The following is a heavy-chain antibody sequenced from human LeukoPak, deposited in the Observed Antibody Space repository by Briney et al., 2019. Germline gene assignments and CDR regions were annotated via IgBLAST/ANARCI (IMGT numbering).Heavy chain of an antibody. V-gene: IGHV3-11*04. CDR3: ARAATVKPNWFDP. CDR2: ISSSGSTI. J-gene: IGHJ5*02. D-gene: IGHD4-11*01. CDR1: GFTFSDYC. Sequence: GGSLRLSCAASGFTFSDYCMSWIRQAPGKGLEWVSYISSSGSTIYYADSVKGRFTISRDNAKNSLYLQMNSLRAEDTAVYYCARAATVKPNWFDPWGQGTLVTVSS.